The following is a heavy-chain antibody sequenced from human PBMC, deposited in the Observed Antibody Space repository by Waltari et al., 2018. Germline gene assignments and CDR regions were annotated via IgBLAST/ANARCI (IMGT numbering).Heavy chain of an antibody. D-gene: IGHD3-10*01. Sequence: QVQLQQWGAGLLKPSETLSLTCAVYGGSFSGYYWSWIRKPPGKGLEWIGEINHSGSTNYNPSLKSRVTISVDTSKHQFSLKLSSVTAADTAVYYCARVPRRLLWFGALEAGWFDPWGQGTLVTVSS. V-gene: IGHV4-34*01. CDR2: INHSGST. CDR1: GGSFSGYY. J-gene: IGHJ5*02. CDR3: ARVPRRLLWFGALEAGWFDP.